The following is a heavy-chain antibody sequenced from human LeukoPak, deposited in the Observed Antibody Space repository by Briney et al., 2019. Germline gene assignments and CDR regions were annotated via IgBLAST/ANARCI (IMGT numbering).Heavy chain of an antibody. CDR1: GYTFTSYG. D-gene: IGHD3-22*01. CDR3: ARDLSSYDSSGYYYLISDY. V-gene: IGHV1-18*01. J-gene: IGHJ4*02. CDR2: ISTYNGNT. Sequence: ASVKVSCKASGYTFTSYGISWVRPAPGQGLEWMGWISTYNGNTNYAQKLQGRVTMTTDTSTSTAYMELRSLRSDDTAVYYCARDLSSYDSSGYYYLISDYWGQGTLVTVSS.